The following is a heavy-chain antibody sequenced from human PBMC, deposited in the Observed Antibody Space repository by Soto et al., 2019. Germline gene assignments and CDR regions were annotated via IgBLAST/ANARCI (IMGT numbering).Heavy chain of an antibody. CDR3: ARYRREAVAGYTLDN. Sequence: SETLSLTCTVSGGSISSNYWTWIRQPPGKGLEWIGYVYNSGSTNYNPSLKSRVTISEDTSKSQFSLKVNSMTAADTSVYYCARYRREAVAGYTLDNWGQGILVTVSS. D-gene: IGHD6-13*01. V-gene: IGHV4-59*01. CDR2: VYNSGST. J-gene: IGHJ4*02. CDR1: GGSISSNY.